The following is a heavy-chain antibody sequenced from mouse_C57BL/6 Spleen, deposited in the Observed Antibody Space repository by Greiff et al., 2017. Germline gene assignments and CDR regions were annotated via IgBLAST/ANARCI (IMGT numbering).Heavy chain of an antibody. D-gene: IGHD1-1*01. J-gene: IGHJ1*03. CDR1: GYTFTSYW. CDR3: ARKITTVVATEYFDV. V-gene: IGHV1-69*01. CDR2: LDPSDSYT. Sequence: QVQLQQPGAELVMPGASVKLSCKASGYTFTSYWLHWVKPRPGQGLEWIGELDPSDSYTNYNPKFKGKSTLTVDKSSSSAYMQLSSLTSEDSAVYYCARKITTVVATEYFDVWGTGTTVTVSS.